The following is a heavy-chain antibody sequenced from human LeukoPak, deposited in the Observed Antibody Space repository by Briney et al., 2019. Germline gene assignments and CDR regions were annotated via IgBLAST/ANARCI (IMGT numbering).Heavy chain of an antibody. CDR3: ARSPFSDYVWGSYPPSDY. D-gene: IGHD3-16*01. CDR1: GYTFTGYY. V-gene: IGHV1-2*02. Sequence: GASVKVSCKASGYTFTGYYMHWVRQAPGQGLEWMGWINPNSGGTNYAQKFQGRVTMTRDTSISTAYMELSRLRSDDTAVYYCARSPFSDYVWGSYPPSDYWGQGTLVTVSS. J-gene: IGHJ4*02. CDR2: INPNSGGT.